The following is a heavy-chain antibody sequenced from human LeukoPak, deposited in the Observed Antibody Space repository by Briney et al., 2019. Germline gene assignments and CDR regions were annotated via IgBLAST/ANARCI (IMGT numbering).Heavy chain of an antibody. Sequence: SETLSLTCTVSGGSISSYYWSWIRQSAGKGLEWIGRIYTSGSTNYNPSLKSRVTMSVDTSKNQFSLRLSSVTAADTAVYYCERNGGSGTYYDGSFDYWGQGTPVTVSS. J-gene: IGHJ4*02. V-gene: IGHV4-4*07. CDR2: IYTSGST. CDR1: GGSISSYY. CDR3: ERNGGSGTYYDGSFDY. D-gene: IGHD1-26*01.